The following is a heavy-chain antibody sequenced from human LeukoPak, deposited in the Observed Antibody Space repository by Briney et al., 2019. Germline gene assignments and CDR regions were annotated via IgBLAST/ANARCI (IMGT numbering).Heavy chain of an antibody. V-gene: IGHV3-23*01. D-gene: IGHD2-15*01. Sequence: PGGSLRPSCTASGFSFRFYAMSWVRQAPGKGLEWVSLISGSGVTTYYADSVKGRLTISRNNSENTVYLQMDSLRAEHTAIYSCSKKVNSKKSHAADDSWGQGTLVTVSS. J-gene: IGHJ4*02. CDR2: ISGSGVTT. CDR1: GFSFRFYA. CDR3: SKKVNSKKSHAADDS.